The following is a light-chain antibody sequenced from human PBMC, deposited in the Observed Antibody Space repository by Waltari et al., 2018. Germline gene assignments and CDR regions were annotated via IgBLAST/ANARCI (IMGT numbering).Light chain of an antibody. CDR3: SSFTSSSTWV. Sequence: QSALTQPASVSGSPGQSITIPCTGTTSDVGVYNYVSWYQQHPGKAPNLMIYDVSNRPSGVSNRFSGSKSGNTASLTISGLQAEDEADYYCSSFTSSSTWVFGGGTKLTVL. CDR1: TSDVGVYNY. CDR2: DVS. V-gene: IGLV2-14*01. J-gene: IGLJ3*02.